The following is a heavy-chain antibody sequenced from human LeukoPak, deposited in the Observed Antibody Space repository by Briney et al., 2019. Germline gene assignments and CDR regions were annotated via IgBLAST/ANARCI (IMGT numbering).Heavy chain of an antibody. J-gene: IGHJ4*02. CDR2: INHSGST. Sequence: SETLSLTCAVYGGSFSGYYWSWIRQPPGKGLEWIGEINHSGSTNYNPSLKSRVTISVDTSKNQSSLKLSSVTAADTAVYYCARLRGVATTQPREYYFDYWGQGTLVTVSS. D-gene: IGHD5-12*01. V-gene: IGHV4-34*01. CDR3: ARLRGVATTQPREYYFDY. CDR1: GGSFSGYY.